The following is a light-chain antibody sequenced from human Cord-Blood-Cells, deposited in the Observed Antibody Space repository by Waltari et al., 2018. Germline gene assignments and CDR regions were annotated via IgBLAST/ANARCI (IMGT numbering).Light chain of an antibody. J-gene: IGLJ2*01. V-gene: IGLV2-11*02. CDR2: DVS. CDR3: CSYAGSYTFV. CDR1: STDVGVYNY. Sequence: QSALTQPRSVSGSPGQSVTISCTGTSTDVGVYNYVSWYQQHPGKDPKLMIYDVSKRPSGVPDRFSGSKSGNTASLTISGLQAEDEADYYCCSYAGSYTFVFGGGTKLTVL.